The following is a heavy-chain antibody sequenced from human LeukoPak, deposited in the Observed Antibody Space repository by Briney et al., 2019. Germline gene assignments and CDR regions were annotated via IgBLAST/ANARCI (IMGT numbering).Heavy chain of an antibody. D-gene: IGHD3-10*01. CDR2: ISYDGSDK. CDR1: GFTFSGYS. CDR3: ATNGESVY. J-gene: IGHJ4*02. V-gene: IGHV3-30*07. Sequence: GGSLRLSCAASGFTFSGYSMHWVRQAPGKGLEWVAVISYDGSDKYYADSVKGRFTISRDNPKNTLYLQMNSLRAEDTAVYYCATNGESVYWGQGTLVTVSS.